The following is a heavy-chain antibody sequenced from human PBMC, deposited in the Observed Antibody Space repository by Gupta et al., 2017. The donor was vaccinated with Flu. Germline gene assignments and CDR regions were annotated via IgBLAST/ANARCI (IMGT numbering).Heavy chain of an antibody. V-gene: IGHV4-34*01. CDR1: AGYFSGYY. CDR3: AMGGGVASLDY. Sequence: VQLQPRGAGLLKPSETLSLTCAVYAGYFSGYYWSWIRQPPGKGLEWSGEINHSGSTNSNPSLKSRGTISVDTSKNQFSLKLSSVTAADTAVYYCAMGGGVASLDYWGQGTRGTVSA. D-gene: IGHD3-16*01. CDR2: INHSGST. J-gene: IGHJ4*02.